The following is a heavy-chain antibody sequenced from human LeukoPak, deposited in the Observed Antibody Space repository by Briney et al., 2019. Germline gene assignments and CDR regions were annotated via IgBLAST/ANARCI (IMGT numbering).Heavy chain of an antibody. V-gene: IGHV3-33*01. D-gene: IGHD1-26*01. CDR1: GFTFSSYG. CDR2: IWYDGSNK. Sequence: GRSVRLSCAASGFTFSSYGMHWVRQAPGKGLEWVAVIWYDGSNKYYADSVKGRFTISRDNSKNTLYLQMNSLRAEDTAVYYCARALVGATYYYGMDVWGQGTTVTVSS. CDR3: ARALVGATYYYGMDV. J-gene: IGHJ6*02.